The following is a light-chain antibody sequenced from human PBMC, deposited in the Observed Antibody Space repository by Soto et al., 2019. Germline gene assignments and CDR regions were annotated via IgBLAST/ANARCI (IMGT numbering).Light chain of an antibody. CDR2: GAS. CDR1: QSVSSNN. Sequence: EIVLTQSPGTLSLSPGERATLSCRASQSVSSNNLAWYQQRPGQAPRVVIYGASTRATGIPERFSGSGSGKDFTLTISRLGPEDFAVYYCQQYGRSPFTFGPGTKVDIK. J-gene: IGKJ3*01. CDR3: QQYGRSPFT. V-gene: IGKV3-20*01.